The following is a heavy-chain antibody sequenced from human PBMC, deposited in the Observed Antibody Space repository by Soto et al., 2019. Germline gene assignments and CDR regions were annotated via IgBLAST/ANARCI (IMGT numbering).Heavy chain of an antibody. CDR2: IRGKTNSHAT. CDR3: IRRRVEYDSSDHFLYYFDD. CDR1: GFVFSESA. Sequence: GGSLRLSCAASGFVFSESAMHWVRQASGKGLEWVGHIRGKTNSHATVYAASVRGRFTISRDDSRGTAHLHMSSLKAEDTAVYYCIRRRVEYDSSDHFLYYFDDWGQGTQVTVSS. D-gene: IGHD3-22*01. V-gene: IGHV3-73*01. J-gene: IGHJ4*02.